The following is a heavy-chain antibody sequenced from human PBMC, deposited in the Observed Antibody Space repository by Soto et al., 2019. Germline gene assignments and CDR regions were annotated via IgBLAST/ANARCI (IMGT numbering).Heavy chain of an antibody. CDR2: IIPILGIA. J-gene: IGHJ4*02. Sequence: QVQLVQSGAEVKKPGSSVKVSCKASGGTFSSYTISWVRQAPGLGLEWMGRIIPILGIANYAQKFQGRVTITADKSTSTAYMELSSLRSEDTAVYYCARESRDSSGYIPGTDWGQGTLVTVSS. V-gene: IGHV1-69*08. CDR1: GGTFSSYT. D-gene: IGHD3-22*01. CDR3: ARESRDSSGYIPGTD.